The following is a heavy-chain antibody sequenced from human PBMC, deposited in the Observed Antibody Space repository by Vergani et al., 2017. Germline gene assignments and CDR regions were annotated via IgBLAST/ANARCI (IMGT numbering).Heavy chain of an antibody. D-gene: IGHD3-10*01. Sequence: VQLVESGGGVVQPGRSLRLSCAASGFTFSSYSMNWVRQAPGKGLEWVSYISSSSSTIYYADSVKGRFTISRDNAKNSLYLQMNSLRAEDTAVYYCARDRRALLTYYYGSGSPYYGMDVWGQGTTVTVSS. V-gene: IGHV3-48*01. CDR3: ARDRRALLTYYYGSGSPYYGMDV. J-gene: IGHJ6*02. CDR1: GFTFSSYS. CDR2: ISSSSSTI.